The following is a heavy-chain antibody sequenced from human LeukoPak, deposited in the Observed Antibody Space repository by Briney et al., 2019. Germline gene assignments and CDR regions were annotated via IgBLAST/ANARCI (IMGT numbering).Heavy chain of an antibody. J-gene: IGHJ3*02. CDR2: ITGGGGPT. D-gene: IGHD6-13*01. CDR3: AKAFREYSSSTYSTFDI. V-gene: IGHV3-23*01. Sequence: GGSLRLSCAASKFTFTNFAMSWVRQAPGKGLEWVSAITGGGGPTYYADSVKGRFTISRDNSKNMLFLQMDSLRAEDTAVYFCAKAFREYSSSTYSTFDIWGQGTMVTVPS. CDR1: KFTFTNFA.